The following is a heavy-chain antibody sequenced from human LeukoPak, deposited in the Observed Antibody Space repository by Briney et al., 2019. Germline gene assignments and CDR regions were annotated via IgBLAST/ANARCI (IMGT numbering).Heavy chain of an antibody. J-gene: IGHJ4*02. CDR3: ARDRHYDFWSGYYTPFNS. CDR1: GFTFSNYW. Sequence: PGGSLRLSCTASGFTFSNYWMSWARQAPGKGLGWVANMKQDGSEQYYVDSMKGRFTISRDNAKNSLYLQINSLRAEDTAVYYCARDRHYDFWSGYYTPFNSWGQGTLVTVSS. CDR2: MKQDGSEQ. D-gene: IGHD3-3*01. V-gene: IGHV3-7*03.